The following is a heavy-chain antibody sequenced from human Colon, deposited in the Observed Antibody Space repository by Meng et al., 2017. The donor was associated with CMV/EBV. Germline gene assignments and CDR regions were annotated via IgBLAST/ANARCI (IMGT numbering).Heavy chain of an antibody. Sequence: YTYTSYAVTWVRQAPGQGLEWMGWISTFDDQTNYTQKFQGRVTMTADRSTDTSYLELRSLRSDDTAMYYCARTRITITGGVTPFDYWGQGSLVTVSS. CDR1: YTYTSYA. CDR3: ARTRITITGGVTPFDY. V-gene: IGHV1-18*01. CDR2: ISTFDDQT. J-gene: IGHJ4*02. D-gene: IGHD3-10*01.